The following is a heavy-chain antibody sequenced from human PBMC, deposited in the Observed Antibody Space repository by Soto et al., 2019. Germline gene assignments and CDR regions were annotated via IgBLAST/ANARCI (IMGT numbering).Heavy chain of an antibody. CDR1: GFMFNTYA. J-gene: IGHJ6*02. Sequence: HPVGSLRLSCAASGFMFNTYAMTWVRQAPGKGLEWVATITNTGGGTYYADSVKGRFTISRDNSNNRLYLQMYSLRAEDTAVYFCANRPRYYNMDVWGQGTTVTVSS. CDR2: ITNTGGGT. CDR3: ANRPRYYNMDV. V-gene: IGHV3-23*01.